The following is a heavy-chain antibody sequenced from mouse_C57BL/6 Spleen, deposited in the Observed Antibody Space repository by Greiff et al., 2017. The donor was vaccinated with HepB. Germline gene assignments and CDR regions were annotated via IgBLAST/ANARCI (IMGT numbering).Heavy chain of an antibody. V-gene: IGHV5-17*01. J-gene: IGHJ4*01. CDR2: ISSGSSTI. CDR3: ARGTVASYAMDY. CDR1: GFTFSDYG. Sequence: EVKLMESGGGLVKPGGSLKLSCAASGFTFSDYGMHWVRQAPEKGLEWVAYISSGSSTIYYADTVKGRFTISRDNAKNTLFLQMTSLRSEDTAMYYCARGTVASYAMDYWGQGTSVTVSS. D-gene: IGHD1-1*01.